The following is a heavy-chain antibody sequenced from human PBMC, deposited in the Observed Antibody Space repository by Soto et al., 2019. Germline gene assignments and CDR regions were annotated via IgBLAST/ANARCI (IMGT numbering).Heavy chain of an antibody. V-gene: IGHV1-69*01. Sequence: QVPLVQSGAEVKKPGSSVKVSCKSSGGTFSSHSINWVRQAPGQGLEWMGGIIPIFGPANFAKKFQGRVTITADESTTTAYMELSTLTSEDTAVYYCATGSFTSTGGRIGYHYNAMDVWGQGTTVTVSS. CDR1: GGTFSSHS. CDR3: ATGSFTSTGGRIGYHYNAMDV. CDR2: IIPIFGPA. D-gene: IGHD1-1*01. J-gene: IGHJ6*02.